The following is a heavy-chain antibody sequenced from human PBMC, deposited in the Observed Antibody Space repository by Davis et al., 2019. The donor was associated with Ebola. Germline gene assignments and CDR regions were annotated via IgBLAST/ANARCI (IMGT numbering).Heavy chain of an antibody. V-gene: IGHV1-18*01. CDR2: ISAHSDST. CDR1: GYTVTSYG. J-gene: IGHJ3*02. Sequence: ASVKVSCKASGYTVTSYGISWVRQAPGQGLEWIGWISAHSDSTNYAQRVQGRVFMIKDTSTSTAYMELRSLRSDDTAVYYCARDLYTSSWYPDAFDIWGQGTMVTVSS. D-gene: IGHD6-13*01. CDR3: ARDLYTSSWYPDAFDI.